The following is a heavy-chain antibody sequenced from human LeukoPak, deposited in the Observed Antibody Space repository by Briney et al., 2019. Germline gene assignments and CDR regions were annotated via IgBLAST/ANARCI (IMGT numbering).Heavy chain of an antibody. J-gene: IGHJ4*02. D-gene: IGHD2-2*01. V-gene: IGHV4-30-4*08. CDR2: IYYSGST. Sequence: SQTLSLTCTVSGGSISSGSYHWTWIRLSPGEGLVWIGYIYYSGSTYNNPSLKSRVTISVDTSKNQFSLKLSSVTAADTAVYYCARAVIVPVARGFDYWGQGTLVTVSS. CDR3: ARAVIVPVARGFDY. CDR1: GGSISSGSYH.